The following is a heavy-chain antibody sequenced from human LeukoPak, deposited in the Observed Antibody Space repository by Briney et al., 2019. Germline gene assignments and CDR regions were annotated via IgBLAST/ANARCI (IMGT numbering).Heavy chain of an antibody. CDR1: GFTFDDYG. J-gene: IGHJ4*02. V-gene: IGHV3-20*04. D-gene: IGHD3-10*01. Sequence: PGGSLRLSCAASGFTFDDYGVSWVRQAPGKGLEWVSGINWNGSSTGYADSVKGRFTISRDNAKNSLYLQMNSLRAEDTALYYCARDKVRGVIDDWGQGTLVTVSS. CDR2: INWNGSST. CDR3: ARDKVRGVIDD.